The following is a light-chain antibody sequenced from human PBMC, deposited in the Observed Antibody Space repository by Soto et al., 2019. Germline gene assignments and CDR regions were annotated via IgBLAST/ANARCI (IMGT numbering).Light chain of an antibody. CDR1: QSLLYRDGRIF. V-gene: IGKV2-28*01. Sequence: DLVMTQSPLSLAVIPGEPASISCRSSQSLLYRDGRIFLDWYLQRPGHSPQLLIYLASIRASGVPDRFSGSGSGTDFTLKISRVEAEDVGIYYCMQALQTPTFGGGTRLDIK. CDR2: LAS. CDR3: MQALQTPT. J-gene: IGKJ4*01.